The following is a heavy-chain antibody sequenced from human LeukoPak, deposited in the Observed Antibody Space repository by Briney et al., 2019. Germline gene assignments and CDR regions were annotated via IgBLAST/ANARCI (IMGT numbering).Heavy chain of an antibody. CDR2: ISSSGSTK. CDR3: ARDFYGRKYMDI. Sequence: PGGSLRLSCAASGFIFSDYYMSWIRQAPGKGLEWVSYISSSGSTKKYADSVEGRFTISRDNAKNSLYLQMNSLRAEDTAVYYCARDFYGRKYMDIWGKGTTVTVSS. J-gene: IGHJ6*03. CDR1: GFIFSDYY. D-gene: IGHD3-16*01. V-gene: IGHV3-11*04.